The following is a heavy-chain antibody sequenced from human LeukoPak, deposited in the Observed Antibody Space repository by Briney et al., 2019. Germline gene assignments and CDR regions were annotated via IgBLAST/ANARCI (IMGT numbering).Heavy chain of an antibody. CDR3: AKDAEDPCGTYYCGSGSYYTPLDY. D-gene: IGHD3-10*01. CDR2: IRGSGGSP. Sequence: GGSLRLSCALSGFTFSSYAMSWVRQAPGKGLEWVSAIRGSGGSPYYADSVKGRFTISRDNSKNALYLQMNSLRAEDTAVYYRAKDAEDPCGTYYCGSGSYYTPLDYWGQGTLVTVSS. J-gene: IGHJ4*02. CDR1: GFTFSSYA. V-gene: IGHV3-23*01.